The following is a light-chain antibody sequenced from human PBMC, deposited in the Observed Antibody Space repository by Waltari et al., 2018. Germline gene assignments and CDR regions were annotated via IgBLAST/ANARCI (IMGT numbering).Light chain of an antibody. V-gene: IGLV1-44*01. CDR2: TNN. CDR1: TSNIGINT. CDR3: AAWDDSLIWV. J-gene: IGLJ3*02. Sequence: QSVLTQPPSASGTPGQRVTISCSGTTSNIGINTVNWYRQLPGTAPKLLIYTNNQRPSGVPDRFSGSKSGTSASLAISGLQSEDEADYYCAAWDDSLIWVFGGGTKLTVL.